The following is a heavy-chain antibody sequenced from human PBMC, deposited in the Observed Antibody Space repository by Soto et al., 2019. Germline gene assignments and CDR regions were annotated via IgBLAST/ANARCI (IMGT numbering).Heavy chain of an antibody. V-gene: IGHV1-69*01. CDR3: ARATRITIFGVVNPPMYY. Sequence: QVQLVQSGAEVKKPGSSVKVSCKASGGTFSSYAISWVRQAPGQGLEWMGVIIPIFGTANYAQKFQGRVTITADESTSTAYMELSSLRSEDTAVYYCARATRITIFGVVNPPMYYWGQGTLVTVSS. CDR2: IIPIFGTA. J-gene: IGHJ4*02. CDR1: GGTFSSYA. D-gene: IGHD3-3*01.